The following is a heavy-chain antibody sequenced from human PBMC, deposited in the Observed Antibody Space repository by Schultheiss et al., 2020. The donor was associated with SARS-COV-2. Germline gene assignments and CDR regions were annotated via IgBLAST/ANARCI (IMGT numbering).Heavy chain of an antibody. D-gene: IGHD3-3*01. Sequence: GGSLRLSCAASGFTFSSYSMNWVRQAPGKGLEWVSSISSMGSYIYYADSVKGRFTISRDNAKNSLYLQMNSLRAEDTAVYFCARAPITIFGVVVYYYGMDVWGQGTTVTVSS. CDR2: ISSMGSYI. J-gene: IGHJ6*02. CDR1: GFTFSSYS. V-gene: IGHV3-21*01. CDR3: ARAPITIFGVVVYYYGMDV.